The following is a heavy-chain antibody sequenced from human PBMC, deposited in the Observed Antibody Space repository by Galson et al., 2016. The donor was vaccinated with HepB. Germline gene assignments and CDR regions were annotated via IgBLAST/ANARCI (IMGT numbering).Heavy chain of an antibody. Sequence: SLRLSCAASGFTFSSFAMSWVRRVPGKGLEWVSAISGRGDRIRYAEYVKGRFIISRDKSKNTLDVEMKSLRVEDTAVYYCAKEGWFGELLYGHFDFWGQGTLVTVSS. D-gene: IGHD3-10*01. CDR2: ISGRGDRI. CDR1: GFTFSSFA. J-gene: IGHJ4*02. CDR3: AKEGWFGELLYGHFDF. V-gene: IGHV3-23*01.